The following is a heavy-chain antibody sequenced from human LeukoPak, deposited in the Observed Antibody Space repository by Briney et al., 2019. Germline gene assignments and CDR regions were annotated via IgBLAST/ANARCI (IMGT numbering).Heavy chain of an antibody. J-gene: IGHJ3*01. V-gene: IGHV3-74*01. Sequence: GGSLRLSCATSGFTFTTFWMHWVRQAPGKGLVWVSRINHDGSSTNYADSVKGRFTISRDYSKDTLYLEMNNLGAEDTAVYYCAKDMTLTGYDSEGAFDVWGQGTMVTVSA. D-gene: IGHD3-9*01. CDR3: AKDMTLTGYDSEGAFDV. CDR2: INHDGSST. CDR1: GFTFTTFW.